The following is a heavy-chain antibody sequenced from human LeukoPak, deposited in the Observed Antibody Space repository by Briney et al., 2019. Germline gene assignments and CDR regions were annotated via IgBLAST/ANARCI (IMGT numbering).Heavy chain of an antibody. CDR2: IIPIFGTA. CDR3: ARVLSGSYYFDY. CDR1: GDTPSSYA. V-gene: IGHV1-69*05. Sequence: SLKVSSKSSGDTPSSYAISCVLHAPGQVLEWMGGIIPIFGTANYAQKFQGRVTITTDESTSTAYMELRSLRSEDTAVYYCARVLSGSYYFDYRGQGTLVTVSS. J-gene: IGHJ4*02. D-gene: IGHD1-26*01.